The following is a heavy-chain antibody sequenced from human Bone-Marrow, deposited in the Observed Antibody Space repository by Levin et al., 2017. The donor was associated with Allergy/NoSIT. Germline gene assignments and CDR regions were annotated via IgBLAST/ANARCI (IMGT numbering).Heavy chain of an antibody. Sequence: ASVKVSCKASGYTFTGYYMHWVRQAPGQGLEWMGWINPNSGGTNYAQKFQGRVTMTRDTSISTAYMELSRLRSDDTAVYYCARVPHVTYYYDSSGYGPFDYWGQGTLVTVSS. D-gene: IGHD3-22*01. CDR1: GYTFTGYY. CDR2: INPNSGGT. V-gene: IGHV1-2*02. J-gene: IGHJ4*02. CDR3: ARVPHVTYYYDSSGYGPFDY.